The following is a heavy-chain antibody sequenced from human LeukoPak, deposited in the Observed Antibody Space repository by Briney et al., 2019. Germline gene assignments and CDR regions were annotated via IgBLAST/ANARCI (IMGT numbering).Heavy chain of an antibody. CDR1: GFTFSNAW. V-gene: IGHV3-15*01. D-gene: IGHD3-3*01. Sequence: GGSLRLSCAASGFTFSNAWMSWVRQAPGKGLEWVGRIKSKTDGGTTDYAAPVKGRFTISRDDSKDTLYLQMNSLKTEDTAVYYCTTASFVYYDFWSDVEGPHYWGQGTLVTVSS. CDR3: TTASFVYYDFWSDVEGPHY. J-gene: IGHJ4*02. CDR2: IKSKTDGGTT.